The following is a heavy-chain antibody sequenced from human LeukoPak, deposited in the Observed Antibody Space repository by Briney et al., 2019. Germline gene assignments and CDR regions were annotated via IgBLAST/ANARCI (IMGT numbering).Heavy chain of an antibody. J-gene: IGHJ6*03. CDR1: GGTFSSYA. CDR2: ITPIFSTP. D-gene: IGHD6-13*01. V-gene: IGHV1-69*13. Sequence: SVTVSCKASGGTFSSYAIRWVRLAPGQGLEWMGGITPIFSTPNYAQTFQGRVTINADESTSTAYMEQSSLRSEDTAVYYCGRCIPAAGRVNCYYMDVWGTGTTVTISS. CDR3: GRCIPAAGRVNCYYMDV.